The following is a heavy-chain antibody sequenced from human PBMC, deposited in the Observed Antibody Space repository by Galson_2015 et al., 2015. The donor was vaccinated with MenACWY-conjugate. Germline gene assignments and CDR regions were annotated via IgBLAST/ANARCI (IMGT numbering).Heavy chain of an antibody. V-gene: IGHV5-51*01. Sequence: QSGAEVKKPGESLKISCKGSGYSFSSYWIGWVRQMPGKGLEWMGLISPGDSNTRYSTSFQGQVTLSADKSITTAYLQWTSLKASDTAMYYCARHPPGGRGMDVWGQGTTVTVSS. J-gene: IGHJ6*02. CDR3: ARHPPGGRGMDV. CDR1: GYSFSSYW. CDR2: ISPGDSNT. D-gene: IGHD1-26*01.